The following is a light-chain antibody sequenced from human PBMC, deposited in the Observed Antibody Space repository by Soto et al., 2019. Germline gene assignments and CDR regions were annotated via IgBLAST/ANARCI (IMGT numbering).Light chain of an antibody. CDR2: DAS. Sequence: IVWTQTPSTLALSPEERATLSCMSCQSVSSYLAWYQQKPGQAPRLLIYDASNRATGIPARFSGSGSGTDFTLTISSLQPEDFAVYYCQQRSNWLWTFGQGTKVDI. CDR3: QQRSNWLWT. V-gene: IGKV3-11*01. CDR1: QSVSSY. J-gene: IGKJ1*01.